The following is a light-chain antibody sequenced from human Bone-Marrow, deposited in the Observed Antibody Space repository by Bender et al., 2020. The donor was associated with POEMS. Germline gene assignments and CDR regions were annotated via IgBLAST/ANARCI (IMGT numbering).Light chain of an antibody. CDR2: GYN. Sequence: QSVLTQPPSVSGAPGQRVTISCTGSSSNTGSGYDINWYQHLPGTAPKLLIYGYNNRPSGVPDRFSGSKSGTSASLAITGLQAEDEGDYYCCSYAGRSTFAFGGGTKLTVL. CDR1: SSNTGSGYD. J-gene: IGLJ2*01. CDR3: CSYAGRSTFA. V-gene: IGLV1-40*01.